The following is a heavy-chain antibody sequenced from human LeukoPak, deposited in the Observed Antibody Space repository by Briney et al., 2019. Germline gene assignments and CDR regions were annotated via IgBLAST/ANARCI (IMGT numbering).Heavy chain of an antibody. Sequence: SETLSLTCTVSGGSISSSSYYWGWIRQPPGKGLEWIGSIYYSGSTYYNPSLKSRVTISVDTSKNQFSLKLSSVTAADTAVYYCARVPYSSSSYYYYYYMDVWGKGTTVTVSS. J-gene: IGHJ6*03. D-gene: IGHD6-6*01. CDR3: ARVPYSSSSYYYYYYMDV. V-gene: IGHV4-39*07. CDR1: GGSISSSSYY. CDR2: IYYSGST.